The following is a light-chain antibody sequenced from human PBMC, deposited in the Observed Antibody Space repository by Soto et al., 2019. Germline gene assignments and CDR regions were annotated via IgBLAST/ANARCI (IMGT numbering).Light chain of an antibody. CDR1: QSVSSN. CDR3: QQYTDWPLT. Sequence: EIVMTQSPDTLSVSPGERATLSCRASQSVSSNLAWYQHKPGQAPRLLMYGASTRATAVPARFSGSGSGTEFTLPISSLQSEDFAVYYCQQYTDWPLTFGQATRVEIK. J-gene: IGKJ1*01. V-gene: IGKV3-15*01. CDR2: GAS.